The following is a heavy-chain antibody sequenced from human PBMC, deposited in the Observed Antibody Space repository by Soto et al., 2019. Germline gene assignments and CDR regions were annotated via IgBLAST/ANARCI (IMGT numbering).Heavy chain of an antibody. V-gene: IGHV1-2*02. CDR2: INPNSGGT. CDR3: ARVYGGREVDY. J-gene: IGHJ4*02. D-gene: IGHD2-15*01. Sequence: ASVKVSCKASGYTFSSYAMHWVRQAPGQGLEWMGWINPNSGGTNYAQKFQGRVTMTRDTSISTAYMELSRLRSDDTAVYYCARVYGGREVDYWGQGTRVTVSS. CDR1: GYTFSSYA.